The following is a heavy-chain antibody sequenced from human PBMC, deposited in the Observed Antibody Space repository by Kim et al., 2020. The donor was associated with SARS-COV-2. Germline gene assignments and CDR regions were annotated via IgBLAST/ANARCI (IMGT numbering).Heavy chain of an antibody. Sequence: GGSLRLSCAASGFTFSSYWMSWVRQAPGKGLEWVANIKQDGSEKYYVDSVKGRFTISRDNAKNSLYLQMNSLRAEDTAVYYCARDFRVVPAAARVGWFDPWGQGTLVTVSS. CDR2: IKQDGSEK. V-gene: IGHV3-7*01. J-gene: IGHJ5*02. CDR3: ARDFRVVPAAARVGWFDP. CDR1: GFTFSSYW. D-gene: IGHD2-2*01.